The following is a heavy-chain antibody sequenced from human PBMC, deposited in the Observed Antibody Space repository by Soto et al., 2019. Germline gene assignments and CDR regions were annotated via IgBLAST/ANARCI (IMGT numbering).Heavy chain of an antibody. CDR1: GFSLSTSGVG. D-gene: IGHD1-1*01. V-gene: IGHV2-5*02. CDR3: AHRQRTRQLEFYEN. Sequence: QITLKESGPTLVKPTQTLTLTCTFSGFSLSTSGVGVGWIRQPPGKALEWLALIYWDDDKRYSPSVKSRLTITTDTSKSQVVLTMTDMDPADTATYYCAHRQRTRQLEFYENWGQGTLVTVSS. J-gene: IGHJ4*02. CDR2: IYWDDDK.